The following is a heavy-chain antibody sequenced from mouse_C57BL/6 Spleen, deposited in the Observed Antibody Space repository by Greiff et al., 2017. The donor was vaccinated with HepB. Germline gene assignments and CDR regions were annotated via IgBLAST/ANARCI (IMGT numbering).Heavy chain of an antibody. CDR1: GYTFTSYW. CDR2: INPSNGGT. D-gene: IGHD2-14*01. CDR3: ARGEGYSYAMDY. V-gene: IGHV1-53*01. Sequence: QVHVKQSGTELVKPGASVKLSCKASGYTFTSYWMHWVKQRPGQGLEWIGNINPSNGGTNYNEKFKSKATLTVDKSSSTAYMQLSSLTSEDSAVYYCARGEGYSYAMDYWGQGTSVTVSS. J-gene: IGHJ4*01.